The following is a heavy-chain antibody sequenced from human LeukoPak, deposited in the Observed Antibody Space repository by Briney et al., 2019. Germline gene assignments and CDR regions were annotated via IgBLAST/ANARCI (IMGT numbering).Heavy chain of an antibody. V-gene: IGHV4-34*01. J-gene: IGHJ4*02. D-gene: IGHD4-23*01. CDR1: GGSFSGYY. Sequence: SSETLSLTCAVYGGSFSGYYWSWIRQPPGKGLEWIGGINHSGSTNYNPSLKSRVTISVDTSKNQFSLKLSSVTAADTAVYYCARRRRGYGGNKRWEVRPFDYWGQGTLVTVSS. CDR2: INHSGST. CDR3: ARRRRGYGGNKRWEVRPFDY.